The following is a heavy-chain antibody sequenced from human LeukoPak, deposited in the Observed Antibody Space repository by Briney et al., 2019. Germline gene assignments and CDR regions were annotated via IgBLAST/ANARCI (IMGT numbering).Heavy chain of an antibody. V-gene: IGHV1-46*01. CDR3: AAGRYGDYQYYFDY. CDR1: GYTFTSYY. J-gene: IGHJ4*02. D-gene: IGHD4-17*01. CDR2: LNPSGGSS. Sequence: ASVKVSCKASGYTFTSYYMHWVRQAPGQGLEWMGILNPSGGSSSYAQKFQGRATLTRATSTGTVYMELSSLRSEDTAVYYCAAGRYGDYQYYFDYWGQGTLVTVSS.